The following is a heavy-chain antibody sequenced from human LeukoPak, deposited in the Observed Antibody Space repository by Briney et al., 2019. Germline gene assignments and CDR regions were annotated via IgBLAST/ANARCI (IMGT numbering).Heavy chain of an antibody. CDR1: GFTFSVYA. D-gene: IGHD2-8*01. J-gene: IGHJ4*02. CDR3: ARGALMVYERMTT. CDR2: ISYDGSNK. V-gene: IGHV3-30-3*01. Sequence: PGRSLRLSCAASGFTFSVYAMHWVRQAPGKGLEWVTLISYDGSNKYYADSVKGRFSISRDNSKNTVYLQMNSLRTEDTAVYFCARGALMVYERMTTWGQGTLVTVSS.